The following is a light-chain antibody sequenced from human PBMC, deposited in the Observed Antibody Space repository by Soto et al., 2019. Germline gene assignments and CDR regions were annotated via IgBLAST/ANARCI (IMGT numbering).Light chain of an antibody. Sequence: QSALTQPASVSGSPGQSITISCTGTSNDVGGYNFVFWYQQHPTKAPKLIIYDVINRPSGVSNRFSGSKSGNMASLTISGLQAEDEAEYYCTSYTSSFTFVFGTGTKVTVL. J-gene: IGLJ1*01. CDR3: TSYTSSFTFV. V-gene: IGLV2-14*03. CDR1: SNDVGGYNF. CDR2: DVI.